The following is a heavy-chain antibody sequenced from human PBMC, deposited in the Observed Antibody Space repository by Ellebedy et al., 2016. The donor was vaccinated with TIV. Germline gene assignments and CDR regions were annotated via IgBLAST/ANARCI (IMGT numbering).Heavy chain of an antibody. CDR3: VRADRGFDL. V-gene: IGHV3-66*01. D-gene: IGHD2-15*01. Sequence: GESLKISCAASGFIVSTSYMSWFRQAPGEGMEWVSLIYSGGTTYYADTVKGRFTLSRDNSKSTLYLQMNSLRAEDTAVYYCVRADRGFDLWGRGTLVTVSS. CDR2: IYSGGTT. J-gene: IGHJ2*01. CDR1: GFIVSTSY.